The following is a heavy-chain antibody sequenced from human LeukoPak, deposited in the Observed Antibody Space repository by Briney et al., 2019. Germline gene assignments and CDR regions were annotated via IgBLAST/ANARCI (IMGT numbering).Heavy chain of an antibody. D-gene: IGHD4-17*01. CDR1: GFSFSSFA. V-gene: IGHV3-23*01. Sequence: GGSLRLSCAASGFSFSSFAMTWVRQAPGKGLEWVSSITGGHYATYNTDSVKGRFTISRDNAKNTLYLQMNSLRADDTAIYYCTKDPNGDYIGAFDPWGQGTLVAVSS. J-gene: IGHJ5*02. CDR3: TKDPNGDYIGAFDP. CDR2: ITGGHYAT.